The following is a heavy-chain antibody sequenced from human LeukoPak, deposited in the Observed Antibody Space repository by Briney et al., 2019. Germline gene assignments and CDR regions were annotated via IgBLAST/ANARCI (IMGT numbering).Heavy chain of an antibody. CDR3: ARGGSYAFSHYYYGMDV. CDR1: GFTFTSYS. D-gene: IGHD1-26*01. Sequence: PGGSLRLSCAASGFTFTSYSMNWVRQAPGKGLEWVSTISGGGGSTYYADSVKGRFTISRDNSKNTLYLQMNSLRAEDTAVYYCARGGSYAFSHYYYGMDVWGQGTTVTVSS. CDR2: ISGGGGST. J-gene: IGHJ6*02. V-gene: IGHV3-23*01.